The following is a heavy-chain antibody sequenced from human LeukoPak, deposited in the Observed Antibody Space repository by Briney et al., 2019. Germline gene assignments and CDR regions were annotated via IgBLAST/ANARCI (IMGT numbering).Heavy chain of an antibody. V-gene: IGHV3-11*04. CDR2: ISGSGSSK. CDR3: ASSQSSVAGIVGG. J-gene: IGHJ4*02. D-gene: IGHD6-19*01. Sequence: SGGSLRLSCAASGFTFSDYYMTWIRQAPGKGLEWVSYISGSGSSKYYADSVKGRFTISRDNAKNSLYLQMNSLRVEDTAVYYCASSQSSVAGIVGGWGQGTLVTVSS. CDR1: GFTFSDYY.